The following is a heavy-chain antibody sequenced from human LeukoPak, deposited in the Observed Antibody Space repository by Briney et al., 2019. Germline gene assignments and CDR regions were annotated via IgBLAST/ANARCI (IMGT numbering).Heavy chain of an antibody. Sequence: PGGSLRLSCAASGFTFSSYAMHWVRQAPGKGLEWVAVISYDGSNKYYADSVKGRFTISRDNSKNTLYLQMNSLRAEDTVVYYCARGLTYYYGSGIGYWGQGTLVTVSS. V-gene: IGHV3-30*04. D-gene: IGHD3-10*01. CDR1: GFTFSSYA. CDR2: ISYDGSNK. CDR3: ARGLTYYYGSGIGY. J-gene: IGHJ4*02.